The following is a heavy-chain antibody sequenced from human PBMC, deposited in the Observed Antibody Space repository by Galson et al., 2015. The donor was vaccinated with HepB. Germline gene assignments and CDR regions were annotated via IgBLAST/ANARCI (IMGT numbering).Heavy chain of an antibody. Sequence: SLRLSCAASGFTFSSYSMNWVRQAPGKGLEWVSSISSSSSYIYYADSVKGRFTISRDNAKNSLYLQMNSLRAEDTAVYYCASSTSYYDFWSGYYAEYFQHWGQGTLVTVSS. CDR2: ISSSSSYI. V-gene: IGHV3-21*01. J-gene: IGHJ1*01. CDR1: GFTFSSYS. D-gene: IGHD3-3*01. CDR3: ASSTSYYDFWSGYYAEYFQH.